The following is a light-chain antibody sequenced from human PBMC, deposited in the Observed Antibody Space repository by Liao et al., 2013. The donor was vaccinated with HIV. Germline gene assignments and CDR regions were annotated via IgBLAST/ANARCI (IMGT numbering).Light chain of an antibody. CDR3: QVWDSSSDHRV. V-gene: IGLV3-21*04. CDR1: NIGSKT. Sequence: SYELTQPPSVSVAPGKTARITCEGNNIGSKTVHWYQQKPGQAPVLVIYNDSDRPSGIPERFSGSNSGNTATLTISRVEAGDEADYYCQVWDSSSDHRVFGGGTKLTVL. J-gene: IGLJ3*02. CDR2: NDS.